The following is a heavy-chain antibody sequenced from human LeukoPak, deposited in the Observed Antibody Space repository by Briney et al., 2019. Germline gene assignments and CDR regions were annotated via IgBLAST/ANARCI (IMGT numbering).Heavy chain of an antibody. J-gene: IGHJ4*02. CDR1: GFTFSDYY. D-gene: IGHD1-7*01. Sequence: GGSLRLSCAASGFTFSDYYMNWVRQAPGKGLEWVASIKQDGSEKYYVDSVKGRFTISRDNTKSSLYLQMNSLRAEDTAVYYCAREARITGTTLDFWGRGTLVTVSS. CDR3: AREARITGTTLDF. CDR2: IKQDGSEK. V-gene: IGHV3-7*05.